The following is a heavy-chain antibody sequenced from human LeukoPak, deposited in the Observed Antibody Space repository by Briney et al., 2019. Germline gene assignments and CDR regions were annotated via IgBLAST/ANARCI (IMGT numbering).Heavy chain of an antibody. Sequence: GGSLRLSCAASGFTFSSYEMNWVRQAPGKGLEGVSYISSSGSTIYYADSVKGRFTISRDNAKNSLYLQMNSLRAEDTAVYYCARVAFGDWPFYYFDYWGQGTLVTVSS. CDR2: ISSSGSTI. D-gene: IGHD2-21*02. J-gene: IGHJ4*02. CDR1: GFTFSSYE. CDR3: ARVAFGDWPFYYFDY. V-gene: IGHV3-48*03.